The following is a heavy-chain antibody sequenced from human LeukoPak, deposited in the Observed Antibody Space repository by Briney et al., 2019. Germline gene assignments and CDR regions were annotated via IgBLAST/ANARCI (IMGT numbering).Heavy chain of an antibody. J-gene: IGHJ3*01. CDR3: ARRGSGDAFDF. V-gene: IGHV5-51*01. D-gene: IGHD1-26*01. CDR2: IYPGKSDT. Sequence: GESLKISCEGSGFSFTTSWIGWVRQMPGKGLEWMWLIYPGKSDTKYSPSFQGQVTISADRSISTAYLQWSSLKASDSAMFYCARRGSGDAFDFWGQGTMVTVSS. CDR1: GFSFTTSW.